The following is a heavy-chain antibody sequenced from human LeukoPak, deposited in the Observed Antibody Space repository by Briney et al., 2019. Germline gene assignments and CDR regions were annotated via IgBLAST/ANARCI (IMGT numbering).Heavy chain of an antibody. CDR2: IYYSGGT. V-gene: IGHV4-59*08. J-gene: IGHJ3*02. D-gene: IGHD2-2*02. Sequence: PSETLSLTCTVSGDSISSYYWSWIRQPPGKGLEWIGYIYYSGGTDYNPSLKSRVTISVDTSKNQFSLKLRSVTAADTAVYYCARHVTSSGLYDASDIWGRGTMVTVSS. CDR3: ARHVTSSGLYDASDI. CDR1: GDSISSYY.